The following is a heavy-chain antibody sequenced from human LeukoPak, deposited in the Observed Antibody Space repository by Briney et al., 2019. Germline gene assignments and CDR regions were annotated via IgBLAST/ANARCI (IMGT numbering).Heavy chain of an antibody. CDR3: AKLPTYYYDSSGYYFDY. Sequence: GGSLRLSCAASGFTFSSYAMSWVRQAPGKGLEWVSAISGSGGSTYYADSVKGRFTISRDNSKNTLYLQMNSLRAEDTAVYYCAKLPTYYYDSSGYYFDYWGQGTLVTVS. CDR1: GFTFSSYA. D-gene: IGHD3-22*01. CDR2: ISGSGGST. V-gene: IGHV3-23*01. J-gene: IGHJ4*02.